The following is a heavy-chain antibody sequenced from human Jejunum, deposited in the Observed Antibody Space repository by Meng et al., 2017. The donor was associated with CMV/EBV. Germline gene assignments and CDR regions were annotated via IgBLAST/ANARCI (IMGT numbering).Heavy chain of an antibody. CDR1: FTVSSYS. J-gene: IGHJ4*02. D-gene: IGHD4-11*01. CDR3: ARDPDYSTDWYGGGDF. CDR2: ISRTVGLT. V-gene: IGHV3-21*06. Sequence: FTVSSYSMNWVRQAPGKGLEWVSSISRTVGLTYYAGSVKGRFTISRDNGKSSVFLQMDSLRVEDTAVYYCARDPDYSTDWYGGGDFWGQGGLVTVSS.